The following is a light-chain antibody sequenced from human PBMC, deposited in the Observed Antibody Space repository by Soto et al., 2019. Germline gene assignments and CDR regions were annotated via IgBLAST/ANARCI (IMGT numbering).Light chain of an antibody. CDR2: GAS. CDR1: QSVRSN. CDR3: QQYNNWPPIT. Sequence: EIVVTQSPATLSVSPGERVTLSCRASQSVRSNLDWYLHKPGQAPRLLIYGASTRATGVSARFSGSGSGTEFTLTISSLESEDFAVYYCQQYNNWPPITFGQGTRLEIK. J-gene: IGKJ5*01. V-gene: IGKV3-15*01.